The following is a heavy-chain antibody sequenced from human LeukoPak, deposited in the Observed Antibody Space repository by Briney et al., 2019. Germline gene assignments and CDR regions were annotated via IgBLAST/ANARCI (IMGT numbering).Heavy chain of an antibody. CDR2: ISSSSYI. V-gene: IGHV3-21*01. CDR1: GFTFSSYS. J-gene: IGHJ4*02. Sequence: GGSLRLSCAASGFTFSSYSMNWVRQAPGKGLEWVSSISSSSYIFYADSVKGRFTISRDNAKNSLYLQMNSLRAEDTAVYYCARGSISSIPDYWGQGTLVTVSS. CDR3: ARGSISSIPDY. D-gene: IGHD6-13*01.